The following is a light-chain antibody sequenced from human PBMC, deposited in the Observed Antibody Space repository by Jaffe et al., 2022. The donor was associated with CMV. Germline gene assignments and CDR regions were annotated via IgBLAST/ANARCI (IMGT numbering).Light chain of an antibody. Sequence: DIQMTQSPSTLSASVGDRVTITCRASHTISTWLAWYQQKPGEAPKLLIYKASTLESGVPSRFSGSGSGTEFTLTISSLQPDDFATFYCQQYNSYPRTFGQGTKVEIK. J-gene: IGKJ1*01. CDR2: KAS. CDR3: QQYNSYPRT. CDR1: HTISTW. V-gene: IGKV1-5*03.